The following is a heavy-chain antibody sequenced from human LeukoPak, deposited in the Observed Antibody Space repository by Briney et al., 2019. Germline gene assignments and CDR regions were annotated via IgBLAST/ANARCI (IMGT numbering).Heavy chain of an antibody. V-gene: IGHV1-69*01. CDR2: IIPTFGTA. D-gene: IGHD3-10*01. CDR1: GGTFSSYA. CDR3: ARRIPMVRGVITHYYYYGMDV. J-gene: IGHJ6*02. Sequence: ASVKVSCKASGGTFSSYAISWVRQAPGQGLEWMGGIIPTFGTANYAQKFQGRVTITADESTSTAYMELSSLRSEDTAVYYCARRIPMVRGVITHYYYYGMDVWGQGTTVTVSS.